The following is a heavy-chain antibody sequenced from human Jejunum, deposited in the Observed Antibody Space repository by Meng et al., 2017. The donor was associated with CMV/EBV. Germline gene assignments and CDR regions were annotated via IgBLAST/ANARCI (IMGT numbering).Heavy chain of an antibody. CDR2: IYSGGST. J-gene: IGHJ4*02. CDR1: GFTVSTNC. D-gene: IGHD3-10*01. Sequence: QGVEAGGGLTQPGWSLCLSCVVSGFTVSTNCMNWVRQAPGKGLGWVSVIYSGGSTYYADSVEGRFTISRDNSKNMLYLQMNSLRAEDTAVYYCARRDEGYGPFDYWGQGTLVTVSS. CDR3: ARRDEGYGPFDY. V-gene: IGHV3-53*01.